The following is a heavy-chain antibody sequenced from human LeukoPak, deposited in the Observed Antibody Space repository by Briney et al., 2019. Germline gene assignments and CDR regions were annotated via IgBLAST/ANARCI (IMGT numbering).Heavy chain of an antibody. V-gene: IGHV3-21*01. CDR2: ISSSSSYI. CDR3: AREGCSGGSCYGVFDY. CDR1: GFTFSSYS. Sequence: GGSLRLSCAASGFTFSSYSMNWVRQAPGKGLEWVSSISSSSSYIYYADSVKGRFTISRDNAKNSLYLQMNSLRAEDTAVYYCAREGCSGGSCYGVFDYWGQGTLVTVSS. D-gene: IGHD2-15*01. J-gene: IGHJ4*02.